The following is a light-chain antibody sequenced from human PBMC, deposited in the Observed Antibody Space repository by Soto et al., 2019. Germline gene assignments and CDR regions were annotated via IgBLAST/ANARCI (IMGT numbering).Light chain of an antibody. CDR1: SSNIGAGYD. V-gene: IGLV1-40*01. Sequence: QSVLTQPPSVSGAPGQRVTISCTGSSSNIGAGYDVHWYQQLPGTASKLLIYGNSNRPAGVPDRVSGSKSGTSASLAITGLQAEDEADYYCQYYDSSDNYVFGTGTKLTVL. J-gene: IGLJ1*01. CDR2: GNS. CDR3: QYYDSSDNYV.